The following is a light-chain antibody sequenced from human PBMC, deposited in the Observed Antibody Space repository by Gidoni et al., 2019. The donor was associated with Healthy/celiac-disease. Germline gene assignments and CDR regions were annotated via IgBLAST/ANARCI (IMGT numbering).Light chain of an antibody. CDR2: DAS. J-gene: IGKJ2*01. CDR1: QSVSSY. CDR3: QQRSNWPPYT. Sequence: IVMTQSPATLSLSPGERATLSCRASQSVSSYLAWYQQKPGQATRLLIYDASNRATCIPARFSVSGYGTDFTLTISSLEPEDFAVYYCQQRSNWPPYTFGQGTKLEIK. V-gene: IGKV3-11*01.